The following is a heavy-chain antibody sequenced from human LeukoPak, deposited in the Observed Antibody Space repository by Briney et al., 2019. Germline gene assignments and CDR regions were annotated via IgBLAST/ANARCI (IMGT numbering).Heavy chain of an antibody. CDR2: IYSGGST. V-gene: IGHV3-66*01. CDR1: GFTVSSNY. CDR3: ARDRYSYGYSFMYY. J-gene: IGHJ4*02. Sequence: PGGSLRLSCAASGFTVSSNYMSWVRQAPGKVLEWVSVIYSGGSTYYADSVKGRFTISRDNAKNSLYLQMNSLRAEDTAVYYCARDRYSYGYSFMYYWGQGTLVTVSS. D-gene: IGHD5-18*01.